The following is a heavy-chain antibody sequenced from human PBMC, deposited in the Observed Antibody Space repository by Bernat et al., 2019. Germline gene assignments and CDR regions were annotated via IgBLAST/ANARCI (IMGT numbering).Heavy chain of an antibody. CDR1: GFTFGNIA. V-gene: IGHV3-30*18. CDR2: ISYDGSNK. D-gene: IGHD2-2*01. Sequence: QVQLVESGEAGVRLGRPWGLPCEAPGFTFGNIALNGVGRAPARGRGWVAVISYDGSNKHYADSVKGRFTISRDNSKNTLYLQMNSLRGQDTAVYYCAKEEALVTAGRGWFDPWGQGTLVTVSS. J-gene: IGHJ5*02. CDR3: AKEEALVTAGRGWFDP.